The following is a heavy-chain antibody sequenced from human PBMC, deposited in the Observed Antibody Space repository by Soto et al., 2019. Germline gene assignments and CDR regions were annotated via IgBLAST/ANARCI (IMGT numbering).Heavy chain of an antibody. Sequence: QVQLVQSGAEVKKPGSSVKVSCRASGGTFSNYAISWVRQAPGQGLEWMGGIVPAFGTPNYAQNLQGRITITADASTTTLYMDLSSLRSQDTPVYYCARGATIFGEAAYYYYELEVCGQGPTVTVSS. V-gene: IGHV1-69*01. CDR2: IVPAFGTP. J-gene: IGHJ6*01. CDR3: ARGATIFGEAAYYYYELEV. CDR1: GGTFSNYA. D-gene: IGHD3-3*01.